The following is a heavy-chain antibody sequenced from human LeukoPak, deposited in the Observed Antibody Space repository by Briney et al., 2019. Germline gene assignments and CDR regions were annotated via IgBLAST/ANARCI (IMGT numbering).Heavy chain of an antibody. CDR2: IKEDGSEK. J-gene: IGHJ4*02. V-gene: IGHV3-7*01. CDR3: ARVAWPHYFDY. CDR1: GFSFRSCW. D-gene: IGHD2-21*01. Sequence: GGSLRLSCAASGFSFRSCWMSWVRQAPGKGLEWVANIKEDGSEKYYVDSVKGRFTISRDNAENALYLQMSSLRAEDTAVYYCARVAWPHYFDYWGQGTLVTVSS.